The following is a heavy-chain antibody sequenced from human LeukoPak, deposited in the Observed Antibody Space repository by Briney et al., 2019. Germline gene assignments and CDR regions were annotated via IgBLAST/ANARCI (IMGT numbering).Heavy chain of an antibody. V-gene: IGHV3-74*01. D-gene: IGHD3-16*01. J-gene: IGHJ6*04. Sequence: PGGSLRVSCAASGFTFSSYWMHWVRHAPGKGLGWVSRIYSDGSSTSYADSVKGRFTISRDNAKNTLYLQMNSLRAEDTAVYYCARGRRGSYYYYYGMDVWGKGTTVTVSS. CDR2: IYSDGSST. CDR1: GFTFSSYW. CDR3: ARGRRGSYYYYYGMDV.